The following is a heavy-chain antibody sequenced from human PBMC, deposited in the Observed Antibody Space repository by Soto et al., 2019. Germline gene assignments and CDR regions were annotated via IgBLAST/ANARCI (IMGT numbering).Heavy chain of an antibody. D-gene: IGHD2-2*01. Sequence: GGSLRLPCAAAGLTFSSYAMSWVRQAPGKGLEWVSAISGSGGSTYYADSVKGRFTISRDNSKNTLYLHMKSLRAEDTAVYYCAKGGYCSSTSCYLIGWFDPWRQGTLVTVSS. CDR2: ISGSGGST. J-gene: IGHJ5*02. CDR1: GLTFSSYA. CDR3: AKGGYCSSTSCYLIGWFDP. V-gene: IGHV3-23*01.